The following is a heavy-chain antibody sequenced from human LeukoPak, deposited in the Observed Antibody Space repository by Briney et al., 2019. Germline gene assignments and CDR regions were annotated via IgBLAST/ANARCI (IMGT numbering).Heavy chain of an antibody. J-gene: IGHJ6*02. D-gene: IGHD6-13*01. Sequence: SVKVSCKASGGTFSRYAISWVRQAPGQGLEWMGGLIPILGTPDYAQRLQGRVTITADESTTTVYMELSSLRSEDTAVYYCARDEGGAAAVHHGHYGMDVWGQGTTVTVS. CDR2: LIPILGTP. V-gene: IGHV1-69*13. CDR3: ARDEGGAAAVHHGHYGMDV. CDR1: GGTFSRYA.